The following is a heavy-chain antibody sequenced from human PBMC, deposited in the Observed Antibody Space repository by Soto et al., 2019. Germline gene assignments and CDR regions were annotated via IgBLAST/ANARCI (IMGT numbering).Heavy chain of an antibody. V-gene: IGHV3-7*01. Sequence: GSLRLSCAASGVTFSSYWMSWVRQAPGKGLEWVANIKQDGGEKYYVDSVKGRFTISRDNAKNSLYLQMNSLRVEDTALYYCARRYSSSWSGFDPWGQGTLVTVS. D-gene: IGHD6-13*01. J-gene: IGHJ5*02. CDR2: IKQDGGEK. CDR3: ARRYSSSWSGFDP. CDR1: GVTFSSYW.